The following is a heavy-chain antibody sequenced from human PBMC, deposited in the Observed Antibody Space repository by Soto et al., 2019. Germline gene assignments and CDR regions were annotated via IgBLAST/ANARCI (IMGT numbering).Heavy chain of an antibody. CDR2: IKSRDDGGAT. J-gene: IGHJ5*02. D-gene: IGHD6-13*01. CDR3: NNYIVAAAPVYDT. V-gene: IGHV3-15*01. Sequence: PGGSLRLSCAASGFTFSNEWLSWVRQAPGKGLEWVGRIKSRDDGGATNYATTVKGRFIISRDDSQNTLYLQLNNLKPENTAVYYCNNYIVAAAPVYDTRGQGTLVPVSS. CDR1: GFTFSNEW.